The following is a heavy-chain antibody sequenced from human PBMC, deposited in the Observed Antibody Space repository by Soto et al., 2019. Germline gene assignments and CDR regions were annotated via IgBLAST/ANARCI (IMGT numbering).Heavy chain of an antibody. D-gene: IGHD3-10*01. V-gene: IGHV3-48*01. CDR1: GFTFGSYT. J-gene: IGHJ4*02. Sequence: GGSLRLSCAASGFTFGSYTMNLVRQAPGRGLEWVSSISSSSFTLYYADSVKGRFSISRDNAKNPLYLQMNSLRAEDTAVYYCARVVHYYGSGSYYGPYFDYWGQGTLVTVSX. CDR2: ISSSSFTL. CDR3: ARVVHYYGSGSYYGPYFDY.